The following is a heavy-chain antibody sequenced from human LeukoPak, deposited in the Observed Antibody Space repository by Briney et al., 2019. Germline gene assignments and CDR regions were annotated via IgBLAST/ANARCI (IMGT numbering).Heavy chain of an antibody. CDR3: ARHFGYHGYDGDY. D-gene: IGHD5-12*01. CDR2: IYPGDSDI. V-gene: IGHV5-51*01. Sequence: GESLKISCKGSGYNFMKYWIAWVRQMPGKCLEWMGIIYPGDSDIRYSPSFQGQITISADKSITTAYLQWSSLRASDTAMYYCARHFGYHGYDGDYWGQGTLVTVSS. CDR1: GYNFMKYW. J-gene: IGHJ4*02.